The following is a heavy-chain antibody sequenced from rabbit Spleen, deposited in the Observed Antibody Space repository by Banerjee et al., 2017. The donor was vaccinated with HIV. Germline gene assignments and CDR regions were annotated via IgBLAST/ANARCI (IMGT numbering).Heavy chain of an antibody. CDR2: IYAGSSGST. CDR3: ATTYAGDTGYRYAFNL. D-gene: IGHD6-1*01. J-gene: IGHJ4*01. Sequence: QEQLEESGGDLVKPEGSLTLTCTASGFSFSSRYWICWVRQAPGKGLEWIACIYAGSSGSTYYANWAKGRFTISKTSSTTVTLQMTSLTAADTATYFCATTYAGDTGYRYAFNLWCPGTLVTVS. V-gene: IGHV1S45*01. CDR1: GFSFSSRYW.